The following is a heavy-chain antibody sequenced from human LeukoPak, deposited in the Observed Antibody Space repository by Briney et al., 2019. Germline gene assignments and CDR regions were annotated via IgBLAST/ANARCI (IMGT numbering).Heavy chain of an antibody. D-gene: IGHD3-3*01. J-gene: IGHJ4*02. CDR2: IYYSGST. CDR1: GGSISSYY. CDR3: ARVSYYDFWSGYDYYFDY. Sequence: SETLSLTCTVSGGSISSYYWSWIRQPPGKGLEWIGYIYYSGSTNYNPSLKSRVTISVDTSKNQFSLKLSSVTAADTAVCYCARVSYYDFWSGYDYYFDYWGQGTLVTVSS. V-gene: IGHV4-59*01.